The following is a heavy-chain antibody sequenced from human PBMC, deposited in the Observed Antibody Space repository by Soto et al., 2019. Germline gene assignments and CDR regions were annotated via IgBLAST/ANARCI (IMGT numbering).Heavy chain of an antibody. J-gene: IGHJ6*02. CDR2: IYYSGST. CDR1: GGAISSGDYY. V-gene: IGHV4-30-4*01. Sequence: PSETLSLTCTVSGGAISSGDYYWSWIRQPPGKGLEWIGYIYYSGSTYYNPSLKSRVTISVDTSKNQFSLKLSSVTAADTAVYYCARGVGGTAMGPRGTYYYYGMDVWGQGTTVTVSS. D-gene: IGHD5-18*01. CDR3: ARGVGGTAMGPRGTYYYYGMDV.